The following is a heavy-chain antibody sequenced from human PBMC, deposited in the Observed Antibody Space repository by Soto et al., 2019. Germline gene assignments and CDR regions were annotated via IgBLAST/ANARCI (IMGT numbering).Heavy chain of an antibody. CDR3: ALTLYHDRSELQYEFSFYGMDV. J-gene: IGHJ6*02. CDR2: IIPIFGTA. D-gene: IGHD3-22*01. V-gene: IGHV1-69*01. Sequence: QVQLVQSGAEVKKPGSSMKVSCKASGGTFSSSAISWVRQAPGQGPEWMGGIIPIFGTANFAQKFQDRVTLTADESTTTAYMELSSLRSEDTAVYYCALTLYHDRSELQYEFSFYGMDVWGQGTTVTVSS. CDR1: GGTFSSSA.